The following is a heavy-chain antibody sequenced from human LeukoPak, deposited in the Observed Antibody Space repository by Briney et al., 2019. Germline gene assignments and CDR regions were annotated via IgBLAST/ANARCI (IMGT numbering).Heavy chain of an antibody. Sequence: PGGSLRLSCAASGFTFSRYWMHWVRQAPGKGLVWVSRINSDGSSISHADSVKGRFTISRDNAKNTLYLQMNSLRAEDTAVYYCAREDYDTRYYYGMDVWGQGTTVTVSS. D-gene: IGHD3-22*01. CDR2: INSDGSSI. CDR3: AREDYDTRYYYGMDV. CDR1: GFTFSRYW. V-gene: IGHV3-74*01. J-gene: IGHJ6*02.